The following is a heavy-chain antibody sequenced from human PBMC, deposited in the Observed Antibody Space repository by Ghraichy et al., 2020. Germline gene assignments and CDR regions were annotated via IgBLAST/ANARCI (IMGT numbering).Heavy chain of an antibody. CDR3: VRARGYTYGPPGH. CDR2: IYPSGDT. J-gene: IGHJ4*02. D-gene: IGHD5-18*01. CDR1: GFSISKSYS. V-gene: IGHV4-38-2*01. Sequence: SETLSLTCSVSGFSISKSYSWGWIRQPPGRRLEWIGNIYPSGDTYYNPSLKSRVTISLDMAKHQVSLNVSAVTAADTAVYFCVRARGYTYGPPGHWGQGTLVTVSS.